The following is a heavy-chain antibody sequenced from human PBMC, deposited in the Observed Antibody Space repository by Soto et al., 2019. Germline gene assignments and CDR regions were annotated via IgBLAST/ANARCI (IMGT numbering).Heavy chain of an antibody. CDR2: IHYTGSS. Sequence: QLQLQESGPGLVKPSETLSLTCPVSGGSISGYYWSWLRQPPGKGLEWIAFIHYTGSSNSNPSLKSRVTISVDTSKNQFSLKLSSVTAADPAVYYCASHSNEYRKSLDSWGQGTLVTVSS. V-gene: IGHV4-59*08. D-gene: IGHD5-18*01. CDR3: ASHSNEYRKSLDS. J-gene: IGHJ5*02. CDR1: GGSISGYY.